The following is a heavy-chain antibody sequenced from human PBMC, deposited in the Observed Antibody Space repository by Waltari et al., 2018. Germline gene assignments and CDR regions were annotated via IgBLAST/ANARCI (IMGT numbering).Heavy chain of an antibody. Sequence: QVQLVQSGAEVKKPGSSVKVSCKASGCTFSSYAISWVRQAPGQVLEWMGGFIPIVGLAYYQPRFQGSIATTAHESSRSAYIELCSTRSEGTGVYYRARDSSGALNFALDIWGQGTKVTVSS. CDR1: GCTFSSYA. J-gene: IGHJ3*02. CDR2: FIPIVGLA. V-gene: IGHV1-69*12. CDR3: ARDSSGALNFALDI. D-gene: IGHD6-19*01.